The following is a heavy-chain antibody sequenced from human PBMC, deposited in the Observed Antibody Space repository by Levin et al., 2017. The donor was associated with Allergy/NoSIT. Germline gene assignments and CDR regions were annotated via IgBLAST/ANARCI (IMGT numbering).Heavy chain of an antibody. CDR2: IKSKTDGGTT. D-gene: IGHD3-9*01. V-gene: IGHV3-15*01. CDR1: GFTFSNAW. CDR3: TTQVPYYDILTGYYHYFDY. Sequence: MAGGSLRLSCAASGFTFSNAWMSWVRQAPGKGLEWVGRIKSKTDGGTTDYAAPVKGRFTISRDDSKNTLYLQMNSLKTEDTAVYYCTTQVPYYDILTGYYHYFDYWGQGTLVTVSS. J-gene: IGHJ4*02.